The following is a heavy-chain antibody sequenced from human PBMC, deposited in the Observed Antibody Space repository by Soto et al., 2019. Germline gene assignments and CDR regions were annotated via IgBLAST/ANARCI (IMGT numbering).Heavy chain of an antibody. CDR3: ARVYTAYYGSGSYPFLDP. V-gene: IGHV3-30-3*01. D-gene: IGHD3-10*01. Sequence: GGSLRLSCAASGFTFSSYAMHWVRQAPGKGLEWVAVISYDGSNKYYADSVKGRFTISRDNSKNTLYLQMNSLRAEDTAVYYCARVYTAYYGSGSYPFLDPWGQGTLVTVSS. CDR2: ISYDGSNK. J-gene: IGHJ5*02. CDR1: GFTFSSYA.